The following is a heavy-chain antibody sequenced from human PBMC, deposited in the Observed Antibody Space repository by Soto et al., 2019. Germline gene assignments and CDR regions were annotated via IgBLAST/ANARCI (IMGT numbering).Heavy chain of an antibody. CDR1: GGTFSSYS. Sequence: QVQLVQSGAEVKKPGSSVKVSCKASGGTFSSYSISWVRQAPGQGREWMGRIIPIVGIANYAQKFQGRDTIVADKSTRTAYMELSSLRSEDTAVYYCARVGYCSGGSCDHIVNWGQGTLVTVSS. CDR2: IIPIVGIA. V-gene: IGHV1-69*02. J-gene: IGHJ4*02. D-gene: IGHD2-15*01. CDR3: ARVGYCSGGSCDHIVN.